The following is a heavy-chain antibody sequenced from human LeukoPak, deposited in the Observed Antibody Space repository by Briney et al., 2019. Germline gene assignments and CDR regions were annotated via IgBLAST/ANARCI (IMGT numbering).Heavy chain of an antibody. CDR1: GGSISSDGYY. D-gene: IGHD3-10*01. Sequence: SQTLSLTCTVSGGSISSDGYYWSRIRQHPGKGLEWIGYIYYSGSTYYNPSLKSQVSISVDTSKNQFSLKLSSVTAADTAVYYCARDLGYGSGPFDLWGRGTLVTVSS. V-gene: IGHV4-31*01. CDR3: ARDLGYGSGPFDL. J-gene: IGHJ2*01. CDR2: IYYSGST.